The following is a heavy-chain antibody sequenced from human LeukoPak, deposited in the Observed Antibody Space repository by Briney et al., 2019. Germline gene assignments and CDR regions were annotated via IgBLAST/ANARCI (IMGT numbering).Heavy chain of an antibody. CDR1: GYSISSGYY. CDR3: ARAYSNWFDP. J-gene: IGHJ5*02. Sequence: SETLSLTCAVSGYSISSGYYWGWIRQPPGKGLEWLGSIYHSGSTYNNPSLKSRVAMSVDTSKNQFSLKLTSVTAADTAVYYCARAYSNWFDPWGQGTLVTVSS. CDR2: IYHSGST. D-gene: IGHD4-11*01. V-gene: IGHV4-38-2*01.